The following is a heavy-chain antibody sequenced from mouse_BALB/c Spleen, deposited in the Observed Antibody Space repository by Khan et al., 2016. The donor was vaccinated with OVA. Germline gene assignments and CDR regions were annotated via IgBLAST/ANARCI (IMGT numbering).Heavy chain of an antibody. V-gene: IGHV1S41*01. D-gene: IGHD1-1*01. CDR1: GYTFTSYW. CDR2: IAPGSGST. Sequence: DLVKPGASVKLSCKASGYTFTSYWINWIKQRPGQGLEWIGRIAPGSGSTYYNEMFKGKATLTVDTSSSTAYIQLSSLSSEDSAVDFCARYYGSSYYFDYWGQGTTLTVSS. CDR3: ARYYGSSYYFDY. J-gene: IGHJ2*01.